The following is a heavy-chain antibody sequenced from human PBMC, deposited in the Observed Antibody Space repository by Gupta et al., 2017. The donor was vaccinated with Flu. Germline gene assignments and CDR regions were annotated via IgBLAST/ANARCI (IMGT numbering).Heavy chain of an antibody. CDR1: GFTFSSYG. CDR2: IWYDGSNK. J-gene: IGHJ4*02. D-gene: IGHD4-17*01. V-gene: IGHV3-33*01. Sequence: QVQLVESGGGVVQPGRSLRLSCAASGFTFSSYGMHWVRQAPGKGLEWVAVIWYDGSNKYYADSVKGRFTISRDNSKNTLYLQMYSLRAEDTAVYYCARGYGDYLLYVDYWGQGTLVTVSS. CDR3: ARGYGDYLLYVDY.